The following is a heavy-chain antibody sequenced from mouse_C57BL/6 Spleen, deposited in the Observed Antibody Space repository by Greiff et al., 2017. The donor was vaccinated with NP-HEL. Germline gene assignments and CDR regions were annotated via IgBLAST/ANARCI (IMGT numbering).Heavy chain of an antibody. CDR3: ARSTVPRYFDV. J-gene: IGHJ1*03. V-gene: IGHV7-3*01. CDR2: IRNKANGYTT. Sequence: EVKVEESGGGLVQPGGSLSLSCAASGFTFTDYYMSWVRQPPGKALEWLGFIRNKANGYTTEYSASVKGRFTISRDNSQSILYLQMNALRAEDSATYYCARSTVPRYFDVWGTGTTVTVSS. CDR1: GFTFTDYY. D-gene: IGHD1-1*01.